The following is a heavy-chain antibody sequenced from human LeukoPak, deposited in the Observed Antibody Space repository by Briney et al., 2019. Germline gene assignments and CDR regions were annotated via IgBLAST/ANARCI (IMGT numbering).Heavy chain of an antibody. CDR1: GYTFTGYY. V-gene: IGHV1-8*03. D-gene: IGHD2-2*01. Sequence: ASVKVSCKASGYTFTGYYMHWVRQATGQGLEWMGWMNPNSGNTGYAQKFQGRVTITRNTSISTAYMELSSLRSEDTAVYYCARVPVPAASYYYYYMDVWGKGTTVTVSS. J-gene: IGHJ6*03. CDR2: MNPNSGNT. CDR3: ARVPVPAASYYYYYMDV.